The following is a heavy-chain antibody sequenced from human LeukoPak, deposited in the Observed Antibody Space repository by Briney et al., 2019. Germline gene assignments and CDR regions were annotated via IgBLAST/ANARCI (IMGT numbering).Heavy chain of an antibody. CDR1: GFTFSSYN. J-gene: IGHJ3*02. D-gene: IGHD2-21*02. CDR3: ARDPAYCGGDCYSAYQDAFDI. Sequence: KPGGSLRLSCAASGFTFSSYNMNWVRQAPGKGLEWVSSISSSSSYIYYADSVRGRFTISRDNAKNSLYLQLNSLRAEDTAVYYCARDPAYCGGDCYSAYQDAFDIWGQGTRVTVSS. CDR2: ISSSSSYI. V-gene: IGHV3-21*01.